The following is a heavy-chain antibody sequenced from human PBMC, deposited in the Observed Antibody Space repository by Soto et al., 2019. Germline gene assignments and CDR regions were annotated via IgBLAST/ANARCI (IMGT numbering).Heavy chain of an antibody. D-gene: IGHD6-19*01. J-gene: IGHJ3*02. V-gene: IGHV3-7*01. Sequence: EVQLVESGGGLVQPGGSLRLSCAASGFTFSNYWMSWVRQAPGKGLEWVANIKQDGSEKYYVDSVKGRFTISRDNAKNSLYLQMNSLRAEDTAVYYCARVRLVGTEYDAFDIWGQGTMVTVSS. CDR2: IKQDGSEK. CDR3: ARVRLVGTEYDAFDI. CDR1: GFTFSNYW.